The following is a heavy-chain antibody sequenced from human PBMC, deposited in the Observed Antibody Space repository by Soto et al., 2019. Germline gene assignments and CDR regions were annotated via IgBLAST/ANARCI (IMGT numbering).Heavy chain of an antibody. V-gene: IGHV1-46*01. CDR2: INPSGGST. Sequence: ASVKVSCKASGYTFTSYYMHWVRQAPGQGLEWMGIINPSGGSTSYAQKFQGRVTMTRDTSTSTVYMELSSLRSEDTAVYYCAAWRFAAAGKGDFDYWGQGTLVTVSS. CDR3: AAWRFAAAGKGDFDY. J-gene: IGHJ4*02. D-gene: IGHD6-13*01. CDR1: GYTFTSYY.